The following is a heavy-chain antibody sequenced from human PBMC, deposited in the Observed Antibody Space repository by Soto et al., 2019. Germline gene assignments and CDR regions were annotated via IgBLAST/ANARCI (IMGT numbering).Heavy chain of an antibody. D-gene: IGHD3-10*01. CDR2: LKSDNGGT. V-gene: IGHV1-2*02. CDR3: ARDLCPLGSGSPCPLYGLDF. CDR1: GYTFTGHY. J-gene: IGHJ6*02. Sequence: QVQLVQSGAEVKPPGASVKVSCKASGYTFTGHYMHWVRQVSGKRLEYLGWLKSDNGGTYYAPKFQGRVTFTRDTSTSTAYMDLSGLQSDDTAVYFCARDLCPLGSGSPCPLYGLDFWGQGTAVAVSS.